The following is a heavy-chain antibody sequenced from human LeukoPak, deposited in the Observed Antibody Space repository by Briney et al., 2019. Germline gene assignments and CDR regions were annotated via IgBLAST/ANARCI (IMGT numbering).Heavy chain of an antibody. CDR1: GGSISSYY. CDR3: ARTPGYCSSTSCSYYYYMDV. J-gene: IGHJ6*03. D-gene: IGHD2-2*01. CDR2: IYTSGST. V-gene: IGHV4-4*07. Sequence: SETLSLTCTVSGGSISSYYWSWIRQPAGKGLEWIGRIYTSGSTNYNPSLKSRVTMSVDTSKNQFSLKLSSVTAADTAVYYCARTPGYCSSTSCSYYYYMDVWGKGTTVTVSS.